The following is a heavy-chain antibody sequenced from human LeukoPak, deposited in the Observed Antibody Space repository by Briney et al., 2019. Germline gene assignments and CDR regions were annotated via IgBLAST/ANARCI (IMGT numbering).Heavy chain of an antibody. CDR2: LSYGGTNK. J-gene: IGHJ3*01. CDR3: ARDRSGYANDAFDF. CDR1: GSTFSNYA. V-gene: IGHV3-30-3*01. D-gene: IGHD3-3*01. Sequence: PGGSLRLSCPASGSTFSNYAMHWVRQAPAKGLEWVAVLSYGGTNKYYADSVKARFTISRDNSKNTMFLQMNSLRAEDTAVYHCARDRSGYANDAFDFWGQGTMVTVSS.